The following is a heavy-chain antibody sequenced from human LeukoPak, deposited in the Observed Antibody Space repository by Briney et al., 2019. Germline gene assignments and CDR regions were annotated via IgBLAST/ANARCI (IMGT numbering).Heavy chain of an antibody. D-gene: IGHD1-26*01. J-gene: IGHJ4*02. CDR2: IYYSGNT. V-gene: IGHV4-59*08. CDR1: GGSISSYY. CDR3: ARHMGGNYMFDY. Sequence: SETLSLTCTVSGGSISSYYWSWIRQPPGKGLEWIGYIYYSGNTNYNPSLKSRVAISVDTSKNQFSLKLSSVTAADTAVYYCARHMGGNYMFDYWGQGTLVTVSS.